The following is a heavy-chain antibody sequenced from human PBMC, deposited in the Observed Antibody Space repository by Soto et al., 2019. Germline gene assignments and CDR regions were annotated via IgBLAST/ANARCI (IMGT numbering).Heavy chain of an antibody. Sequence: GESLKISCKGSGYTFTSYWIGWVRQMPGKGLEWMGIIYPGDSDTRYRPSFQGQVTMSADNSISTAYLQWSSLKASDTAMYYCARTYNYDNSGYYFYWGQGTLVTVSS. V-gene: IGHV5-51*01. CDR2: IYPGDSDT. CDR1: GYTFTSYW. J-gene: IGHJ4*02. CDR3: ARTYNYDNSGYYFY. D-gene: IGHD3-22*01.